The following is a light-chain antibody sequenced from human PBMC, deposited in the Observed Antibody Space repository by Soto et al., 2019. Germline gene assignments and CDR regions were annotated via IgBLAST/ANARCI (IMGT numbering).Light chain of an antibody. CDR3: QQVHDYPIT. CDR1: QDISSY. CDR2: GAS. V-gene: IGKV1-9*01. J-gene: IGKJ4*01. Sequence: DIQLTQSPSFLSGSVGDRVTVTFRSSQDISSYLAWYQQKPGKAPKILIYGASTLQSGVPPRFGGSGSGTAFTLTISSLQPEDFATYFCQQVHDYPITFGGGTKVDIK.